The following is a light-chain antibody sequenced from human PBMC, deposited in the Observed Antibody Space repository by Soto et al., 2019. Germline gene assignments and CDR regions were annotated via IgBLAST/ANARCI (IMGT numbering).Light chain of an antibody. V-gene: IGKV1-12*01. Sequence: DIQMTQSPSSASASVGDRVSITCRASQGSSCWLAGYQQKPGKAPKLLNYTVSSLQSRVPSRFSGSGSGTDFTLTISSLQPEDVATDYCQEANSFTRNFGGGTKVEIK. CDR1: QGSSCW. J-gene: IGKJ4*01. CDR3: QEANSFTRN. CDR2: TVS.